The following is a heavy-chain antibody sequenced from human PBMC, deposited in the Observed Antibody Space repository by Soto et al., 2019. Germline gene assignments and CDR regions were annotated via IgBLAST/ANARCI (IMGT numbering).Heavy chain of an antibody. CDR1: RGALSSYA. V-gene: IGHV1-69*12. J-gene: IGHJ6*02. Sequence: QVQLVQSGTEVKNPGSSVKVSCKTSRGALSSYAMNWVRQAPGQGLEWMGGIIPIFNIAHYAQKFQGRVTISADESTSTAYMELRSLTSEDTAVYFCARGEMGYTYGPIKYYHYAMGGWGQGTTVIVSS. CDR2: IIPIFNIA. CDR3: ARGEMGYTYGPIKYYHYAMGG. D-gene: IGHD5-18*01.